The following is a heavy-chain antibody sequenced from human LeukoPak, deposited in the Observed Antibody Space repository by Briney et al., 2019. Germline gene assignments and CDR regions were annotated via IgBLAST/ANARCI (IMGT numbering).Heavy chain of an antibody. CDR3: ARALVGSSSGYFYYYMDV. CDR1: GGSISSGSCY. Sequence: PSQTLSLTCTVSGGSISSGSCYWSWIRQPAGKGLEWIGRIYTSGSTNYNPSLKSRVTISVDTSKNQFSLNLSSVTAADTAVYYCARALVGSSSGYFYYYMDVWGKGTTVTVSS. D-gene: IGHD6-6*01. V-gene: IGHV4-61*02. CDR2: IYTSGST. J-gene: IGHJ6*03.